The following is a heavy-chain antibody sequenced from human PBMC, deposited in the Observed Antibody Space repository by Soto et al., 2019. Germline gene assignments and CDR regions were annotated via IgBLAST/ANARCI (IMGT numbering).Heavy chain of an antibody. CDR2: IYYSGST. CDR1: GGSISSSSYY. V-gene: IGHV4-39*01. D-gene: IGHD6-13*01. J-gene: IGHJ6*02. CDR3: ASQEYSSSWYANYYYYYGMDV. Sequence: SETLSLTCTVSGGSISSSSYYWGWIRQPPGKGLEWIGSIYYSGSTYYYPSLKSRVTISVDTSKNQFSLKLSSVTAADTAVYYCASQEYSSSWYANYYYYYGMDVWGQGTTVTVSS.